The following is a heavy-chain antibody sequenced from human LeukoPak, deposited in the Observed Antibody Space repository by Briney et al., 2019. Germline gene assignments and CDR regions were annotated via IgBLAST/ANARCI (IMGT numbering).Heavy chain of an antibody. D-gene: IGHD7-27*01. CDR3: AKLGTYFYFDF. CDR1: GFNFSPYG. Sequence: PGGCLRLSCAASGFNFSPYGMSWIRQAPGKVLEWVAGISGSGSDTYYADSVKGRFTISRDNFKNAVDLQMNSLRADDTAVYYCAKLGTYFYFDFWGRGTLVTVSS. V-gene: IGHV3-23*01. J-gene: IGHJ2*01. CDR2: ISGSGSDT.